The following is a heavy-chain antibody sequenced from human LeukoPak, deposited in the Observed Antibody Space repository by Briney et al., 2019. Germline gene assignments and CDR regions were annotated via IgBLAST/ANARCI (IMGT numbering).Heavy chain of an antibody. D-gene: IGHD6-6*01. Sequence: GGSLRLSCAASGFTFSSYSMNWVRQAPGKGLEWVAVILYDASKEYYADSVKGRFTISRDNSKNTLYMQMNRLRAEDTAVYYCARESSSSSSGWGQGTLVTVSS. CDR1: GFTFSSYS. V-gene: IGHV3-30*03. CDR2: ILYDASKE. CDR3: ARESSSSSSG. J-gene: IGHJ4*02.